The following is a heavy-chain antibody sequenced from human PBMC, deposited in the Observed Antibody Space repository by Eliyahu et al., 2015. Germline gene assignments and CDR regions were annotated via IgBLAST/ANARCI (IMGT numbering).Heavy chain of an antibody. D-gene: IGHD5-12*01. Sequence: EVQVVESGGDLVQPGGSLXXSCSAXGFIFSNYAMNWVRQTPGRGLEWVSTISGSGASTYYADSVKGRFTISRDNSKNTLYLQMNSLRVEDTAVYYCAKDGYSGFDYWGRGTLVTVSS. V-gene: IGHV3-23*04. J-gene: IGHJ4*02. CDR1: GFIFSNYA. CDR3: AKDGYSGFDY. CDR2: ISGSGAST.